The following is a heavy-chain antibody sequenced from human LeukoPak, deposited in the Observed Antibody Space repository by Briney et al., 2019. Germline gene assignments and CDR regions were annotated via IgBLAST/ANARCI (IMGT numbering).Heavy chain of an antibody. V-gene: IGHV4-59*12. D-gene: IGHD3-10*01. Sequence: PSETLSLTCTVSGGSINNYFWSWFRQPPGKGLEWIGYISYSGSTNYNPSLKSRVSISVDTSKNHFSLRLSSVTAADTAFYYCARDNYRGVTNFDPWGQGTLVTDSS. CDR3: ARDNYRGVTNFDP. J-gene: IGHJ5*02. CDR1: GGSINNYF. CDR2: ISYSGST.